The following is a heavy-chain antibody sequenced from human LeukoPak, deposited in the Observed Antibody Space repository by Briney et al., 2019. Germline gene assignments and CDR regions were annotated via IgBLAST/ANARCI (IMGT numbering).Heavy chain of an antibody. J-gene: IGHJ4*02. CDR3: ARPGVGFDY. Sequence: GGSLRLSCAASGFTFTSYWMHWVRQAPGKGLVWLSRVNTDGTITSYADSLEGRFTISRDNAKNTVYLQMNSLRTEDTAVYYCARPGVGFDYWGQGALVTVSS. V-gene: IGHV3-74*01. CDR1: GFTFTSYW. CDR2: VNTDGTIT.